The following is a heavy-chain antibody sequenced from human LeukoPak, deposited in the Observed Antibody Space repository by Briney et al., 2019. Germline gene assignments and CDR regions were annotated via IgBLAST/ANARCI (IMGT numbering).Heavy chain of an antibody. CDR1: GFTFSSYA. J-gene: IGHJ4*02. V-gene: IGHV3-23*01. Sequence: GSLRLSCAASGFTFSSYAMSWVRQAPGKGLEWVSAISGSGGSTYYADSVKGRFTISRDNSKNTLYLQMNSLRAEDTAVYYCAKAHYDSSGYYYAFDYWGQGTLVTVSS. D-gene: IGHD3-22*01. CDR3: AKAHYDSSGYYYAFDY. CDR2: ISGSGGST.